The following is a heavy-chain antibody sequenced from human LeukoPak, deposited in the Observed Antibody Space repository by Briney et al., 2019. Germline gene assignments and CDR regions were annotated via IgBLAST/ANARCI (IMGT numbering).Heavy chain of an antibody. D-gene: IGHD5-24*01. CDR2: ISSSSSYI. CDR1: GFTFSSYS. Sequence: PGGSLRLSCAASGFTFSSYSMNWVRQAPGKGLEWVSSISSSSSYIYYADSVRGRFTISRDNAKNSLYLQMNSLRAEDTAVYYCARDLAFTTQMGYWGQGTLATVSS. J-gene: IGHJ4*02. CDR3: ARDLAFTTQMGY. V-gene: IGHV3-21*01.